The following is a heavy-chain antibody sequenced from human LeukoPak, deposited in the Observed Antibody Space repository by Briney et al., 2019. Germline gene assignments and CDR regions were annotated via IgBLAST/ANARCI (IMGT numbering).Heavy chain of an antibody. J-gene: IGHJ4*02. CDR2: ISAYNGNT. CDR3: AREPLSIVGATWSSDY. V-gene: IGHV1-18*01. CDR1: GYTFTNYD. Sequence: ASVKVSCKASGYTFTNYDINWVRQATGQGLEWMGWISAYNGNTNYAQNLQGSVTMTTDTSTSTAYMELRSLRSDDTAVYYCAREPLSIVGATWSSDYWGQGTLVTVSS. D-gene: IGHD1-26*01.